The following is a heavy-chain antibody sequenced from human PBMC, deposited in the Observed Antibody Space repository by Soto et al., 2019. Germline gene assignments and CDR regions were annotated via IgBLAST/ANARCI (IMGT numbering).Heavy chain of an antibody. V-gene: IGHV3-30-3*01. D-gene: IGHD2-15*01. CDR3: ARGYCSGGSCYRFGY. CDR2: ISYDGSNK. J-gene: IGHJ4*02. CDR1: GFTFSSYA. Sequence: QVQLVESGGGVVQPGRSLRLSCAASGFTFSSYAMHWVRQAPGKGLEWVAVISYDGSNKYYADSVKGRFTISRYNSKNTLYLQMNSLRAEDTAVYYCARGYCSGGSCYRFGYWGQGTLVTVSS.